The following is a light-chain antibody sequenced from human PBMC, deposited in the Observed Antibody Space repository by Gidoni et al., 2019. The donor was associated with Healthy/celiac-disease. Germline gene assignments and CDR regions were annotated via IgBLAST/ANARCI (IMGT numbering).Light chain of an antibody. CDR3: QQRSNWPPLT. V-gene: IGKV3-11*01. CDR1: QSVSSY. Sequence: VLTQSPATLSLSPGERATLSCRASQSVSSYLSWYQQKPGTAPRLLIYDASNRATGIPARFSGSGSGTDFTLTISSLEPEDFAVYYCQQRSNWPPLTFGGGTKVEIK. CDR2: DAS. J-gene: IGKJ4*01.